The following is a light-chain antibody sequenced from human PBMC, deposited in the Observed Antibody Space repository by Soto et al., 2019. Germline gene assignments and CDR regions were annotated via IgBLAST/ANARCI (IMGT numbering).Light chain of an antibody. CDR1: SSDVGSYNY. CDR3: SSYTISSTLVV. CDR2: EVS. J-gene: IGLJ2*01. Sequence: QSALTQPASVSGSPGQSITISCTGTSSDVGSYNYVSWYQHHPGKAPKLMIYEVSSRPSGVSNRFSGSKSANTASLTISGLRAEDEADYYCSSYTISSTLVVFGGGTKVTVL. V-gene: IGLV2-14*01.